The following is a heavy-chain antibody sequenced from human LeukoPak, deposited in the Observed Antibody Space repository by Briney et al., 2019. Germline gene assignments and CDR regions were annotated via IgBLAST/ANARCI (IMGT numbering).Heavy chain of an antibody. V-gene: IGHV3-30*18. J-gene: IGHJ4*02. CDR3: AKAGAYGHGVAFDY. Sequence: PGGSLRLSCAASGFTFSSYGMHWVRQAPGKGLEWVAVISYDGSNKYYADSVKGRFTISRDNSKNTLYLQMNSLRAEDTAVYYCAKAGAYGHGVAFDYWGQGTLVTVSS. CDR2: ISYDGSNK. D-gene: IGHD2-15*01. CDR1: GFTFSSYG.